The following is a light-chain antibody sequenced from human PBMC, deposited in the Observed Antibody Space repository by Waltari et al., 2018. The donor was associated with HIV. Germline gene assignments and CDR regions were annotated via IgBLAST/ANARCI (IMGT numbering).Light chain of an antibody. CDR2: DVS. CDR3: SSYTSSSALDVV. Sequence: QSALTQPASVSGSPGQSITISCTGTSSDVGGYDYVSWYQQHPGKAPKLMIFDVSNRPSGVSSRFSGFKSGDTASLTISGLQCEDEADCYCSSYTSSSALDVVFGGGTKLTV. J-gene: IGLJ2*01. V-gene: IGLV2-14*03. CDR1: SSDVGGYDY.